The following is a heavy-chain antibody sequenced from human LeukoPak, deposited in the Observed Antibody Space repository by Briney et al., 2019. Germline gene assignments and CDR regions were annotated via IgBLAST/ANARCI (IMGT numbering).Heavy chain of an antibody. CDR3: AKVPRHGDYFDY. CDR2: IKQDGSEK. J-gene: IGHJ4*02. D-gene: IGHD4-17*01. Sequence: GGSLRLSCAASEFTFDDYGMSWVRQAPGKGLEWVANIKQDGSEKYYVDSVKGRFTISRDNAKNSLYLQMNSLRAEDTAVYYCAKVPRHGDYFDYWGQGTLVTVSS. CDR1: EFTFDDYG. V-gene: IGHV3-7*03.